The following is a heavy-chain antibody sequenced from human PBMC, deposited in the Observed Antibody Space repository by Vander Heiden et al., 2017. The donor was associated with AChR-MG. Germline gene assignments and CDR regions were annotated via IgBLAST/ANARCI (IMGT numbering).Heavy chain of an antibody. V-gene: IGHV4-34*01. CDR2: INHSGST. CDR1: GGSFSGYY. CDR3: ARGRRGSYRYDY. Sequence: QVQLQQWGAGLLKPSETLSLTCAVYGGSFSGYYWSWIRQPPGKGLEWIEEINHSGSTNYNPSLKSRVTISVDTSKNQFSLKLSSVTAADTAVYYCARGRRGSYRYDYWGQGTLVTVSS. D-gene: IGHD3-16*02. J-gene: IGHJ4*02.